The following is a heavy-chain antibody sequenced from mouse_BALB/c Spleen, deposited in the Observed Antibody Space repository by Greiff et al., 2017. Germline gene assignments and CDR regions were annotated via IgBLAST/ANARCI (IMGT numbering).Heavy chain of an antibody. J-gene: IGHJ4*01. CDR2: IWSGGST. V-gene: IGHV2-2*02. D-gene: IGHD2-14*01. CDR1: GFSLTSYG. CDR3: ARNYRYDGGPMDY. Sequence: VKLMESGPGLVQPSQSLSITCTVSGFSLTSYGVHWVRQSPGKGLEWLGVIWSGGSTDYNAAFISRLSISKDNSKSQVFFKMNSLQANDTAIYYCARNYRYDGGPMDYWGQGTSVTVSS.